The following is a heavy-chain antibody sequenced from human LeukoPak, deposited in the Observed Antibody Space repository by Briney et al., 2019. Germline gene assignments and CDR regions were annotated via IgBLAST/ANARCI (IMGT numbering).Heavy chain of an antibody. CDR1: GGTFSSYA. CDR3: TRDGYNSTGLYYFDY. V-gene: IGHV1-69*13. J-gene: IGHJ4*02. CDR2: IIPIFGTA. D-gene: IGHD5-24*01. Sequence: SVKVSCKASGGTFSSYAISWVRQAPGQGLEWMGGIIPIFGTANYAQKFQGRVTITADESTSTAYMELSSLRSEDTAVYYCTRDGYNSTGLYYFDYWGQGTLVTVSS.